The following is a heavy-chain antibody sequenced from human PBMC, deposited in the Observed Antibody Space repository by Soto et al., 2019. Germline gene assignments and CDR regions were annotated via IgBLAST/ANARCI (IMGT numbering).Heavy chain of an antibody. CDR1: GFTVSSYG. D-gene: IGHD2-8*02. CDR2: ISRDGGTK. V-gene: IGHV3-30*03. CDR3: TGEVASGY. J-gene: IGHJ4*02. Sequence: QVQLVESGGGVVQPGRSLRLSCAASGFTVSSYGMHWIRQAPGRGLEWVAVISRDGGTKYYADSVKGRFTISRDNSRNTLFLEMISLRGDDMAVYYCTGEVASGYWGQGTLVTVSS.